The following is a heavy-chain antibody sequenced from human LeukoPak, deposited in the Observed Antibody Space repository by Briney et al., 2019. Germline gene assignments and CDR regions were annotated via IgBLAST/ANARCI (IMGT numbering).Heavy chain of an antibody. CDR3: ARLLDYDILTGYYTRNAEYYFDY. CDR1: GYSFTSYW. Sequence: GESLKISCKGSGYSFTSYWIGWVRQMPGKGLEWMGIIYPGDSDTRYSSSFQGQVTISADKSISTAYLQWSSLKASDTAMYYCARLLDYDILTGYYTRNAEYYFDYWGQGTLVTVSS. CDR2: IYPGDSDT. J-gene: IGHJ4*02. D-gene: IGHD3-9*01. V-gene: IGHV5-51*01.